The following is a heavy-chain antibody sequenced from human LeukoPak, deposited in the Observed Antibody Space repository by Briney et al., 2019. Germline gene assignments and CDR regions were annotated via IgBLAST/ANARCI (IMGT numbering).Heavy chain of an antibody. D-gene: IGHD3-10*01. CDR3: AKGRGSTLGAWHFDF. V-gene: IGHV3-48*03. CDR1: GFTFSSYE. CDR2: ISSSGSTI. Sequence: GGSLRLSCAASGFTFSSYEMNWVRQAPGKGLEWVSYISSSGSTIYYADSVKGRFTISRDNAKNSLYLQMNSLRGEDTAIYYCAKGRGSTLGAWHFDFWGQGTLVTVSS. J-gene: IGHJ4*02.